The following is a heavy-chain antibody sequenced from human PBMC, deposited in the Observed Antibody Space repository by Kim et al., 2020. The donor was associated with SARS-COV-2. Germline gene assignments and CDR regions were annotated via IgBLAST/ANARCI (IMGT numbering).Heavy chain of an antibody. J-gene: IGHJ5*02. D-gene: IGHD5-18*01. V-gene: IGHV4-39*01. CDR3: AVFNYVDTAMVPNWFDP. CDR2: IYYSGST. Sequence: SETLSLTCTVSGGSISSSSYYWGWIRQPPGKGLEWIGSIYYSGSTYYNPSLKSRVTISVDTSKNQFSLKLSSVTAADTAVYYCAVFNYVDTAMVPNWFDPWGQGTLVTVSS. CDR1: GGSISSSSYY.